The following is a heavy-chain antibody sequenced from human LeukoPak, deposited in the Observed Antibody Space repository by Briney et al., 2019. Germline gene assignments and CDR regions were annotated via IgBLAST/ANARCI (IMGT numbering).Heavy chain of an antibody. Sequence: GASVKVSCKASGYTFTSYYMHWVRQAPGQGLEWMGIINPSGGSTSYAQKFQGRVTMTRDTSTSTVYMELSSLRSEDTAAYYCAITVTSSYGLDYWGQGTLVTVSS. CDR3: AITVTSSYGLDY. CDR1: GYTFTSYY. J-gene: IGHJ4*02. D-gene: IGHD5-18*01. V-gene: IGHV1-46*01. CDR2: INPSGGST.